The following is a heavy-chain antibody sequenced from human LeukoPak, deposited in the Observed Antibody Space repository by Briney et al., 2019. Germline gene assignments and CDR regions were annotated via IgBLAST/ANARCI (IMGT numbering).Heavy chain of an antibody. CDR3: ARGRGGNIVVVPAATYFDY. J-gene: IGHJ4*02. D-gene: IGHD2-2*01. Sequence: ASVKVSCKASGYTFTGYYMHWVRQAPGQGLEWMGWINPNSGGTNYAQKFQGRVTMTRETSISTAYMELSRLRSDDTAVYYCARGRGGNIVVVPAATYFDYWGQGTLVTVSS. CDR1: GYTFTGYY. CDR2: INPNSGGT. V-gene: IGHV1-2*02.